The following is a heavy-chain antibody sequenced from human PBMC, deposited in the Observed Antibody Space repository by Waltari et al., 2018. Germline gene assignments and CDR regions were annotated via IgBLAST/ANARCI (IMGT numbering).Heavy chain of an antibody. J-gene: IGHJ4*02. Sequence: EVQLVESGGGLIQPGGSLRLSCAVSGFTVSTTYMTWVRQTPGKGMEGVSTIYTGGSTYYAESVKGRFTISRDNSKNTLYLQMNSLRAEDTAVYFCARDGNSSFHFDYWGQGTLVTVSS. CDR1: GFTVSTTY. CDR2: IYTGGST. V-gene: IGHV3-53*01. D-gene: IGHD1-26*01. CDR3: ARDGNSSFHFDY.